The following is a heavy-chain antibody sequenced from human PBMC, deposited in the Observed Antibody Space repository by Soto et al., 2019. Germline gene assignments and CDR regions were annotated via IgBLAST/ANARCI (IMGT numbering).Heavy chain of an antibody. CDR3: ATFSGDSRYEGVDNWFDP. Sequence: ASVKVSCKASGYTFTSYAMHWVRQAPGQRLEWMGWINAGNGNTKYSQKLQGRVTITRDTSASTAYMELSSLRSEDTAVYYCATFSGDSRYEGVDNWFDPWGQGTLVTVSS. D-gene: IGHD4-17*01. V-gene: IGHV1-3*01. CDR1: GYTFTSYA. J-gene: IGHJ5*02. CDR2: INAGNGNT.